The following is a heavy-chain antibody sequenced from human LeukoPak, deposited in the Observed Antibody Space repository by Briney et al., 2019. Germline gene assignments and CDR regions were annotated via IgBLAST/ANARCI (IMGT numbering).Heavy chain of an antibody. Sequence: GGSLRLSCAASGFSISDYYMGWIRQAPGKGLEWISVIYIDGTTYYADSVKGRFTISRDQANNTLYLQMNSLRAEDTAVYYCASWYSGSYYLPFDYWGQGTLVTVSS. J-gene: IGHJ4*02. D-gene: IGHD1-26*01. CDR2: IYIDGTT. CDR1: GFSISDYY. CDR3: ASWYSGSYYLPFDY. V-gene: IGHV3-66*01.